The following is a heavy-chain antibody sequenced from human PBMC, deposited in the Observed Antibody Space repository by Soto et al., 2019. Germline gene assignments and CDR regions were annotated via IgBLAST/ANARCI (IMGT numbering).Heavy chain of an antibody. J-gene: IGHJ3*02. D-gene: IGHD2-2*02. Sequence: EVQLLESGGGLVQPGGSLRLSCAASGFTFSSYAMSWVRQAPGKGLEWVSAISGSGGSTYYADSVKGRFTISRDNSKNTLYLQMNSLRAEDTAVYYXXKXXXXXTSCYTDAFDIWGQGTMVTVSS. V-gene: IGHV3-23*01. CDR2: ISGSGGST. CDR1: GFTFSSYA. CDR3: XKXXXXXTSCYTDAFDI.